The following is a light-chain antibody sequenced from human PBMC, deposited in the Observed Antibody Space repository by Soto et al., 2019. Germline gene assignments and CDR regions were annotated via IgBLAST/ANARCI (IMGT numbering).Light chain of an antibody. V-gene: IGKV1-39*01. J-gene: IGKJ1*01. CDR2: DAS. CDR1: QRISTY. CDR3: QQTYTPPRT. Sequence: DILMTQSPSSLSTSVGDRVTITCRASQRISTYLNWYQQKPGKAPNLLIWDASTLQSAVPSRFSGSGSETDFTLTISSLQDEDSATYYCQQTYTPPRTFGQGTKVEIK.